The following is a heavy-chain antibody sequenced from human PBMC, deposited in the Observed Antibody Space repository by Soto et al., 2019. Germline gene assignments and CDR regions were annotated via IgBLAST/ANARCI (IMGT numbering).Heavy chain of an antibody. Sequence: EVQLLDSGGGLVQPGGSLRLSCVASGFTFSSYAMTWVRQAPGRGLEWVSGISFNGGATYHADSVKGRFTISRDNSRNTLYLQMNSLRVEDTAVYYCAGGAMRSFHGLDVWGQGTTVTVSS. J-gene: IGHJ6*02. CDR1: GFTFSSYA. V-gene: IGHV3-23*01. CDR2: ISFNGGAT. CDR3: AGGAMRSFHGLDV. D-gene: IGHD1-26*01.